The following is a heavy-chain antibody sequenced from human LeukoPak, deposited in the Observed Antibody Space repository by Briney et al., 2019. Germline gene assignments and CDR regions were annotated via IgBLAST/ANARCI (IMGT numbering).Heavy chain of an antibody. Sequence: PSETLSRNCSVSGGTGNSYYGSWKRQPPGMGLEWIGYISYTGGETNYNPSLKSRLTIAVDTSKNQFSLMLTSVTAADTAVYYCARQPGGTAIVDYRGQGTMVTVSS. D-gene: IGHD1-1*01. CDR1: GGTGNSYY. CDR2: ISYTGGET. CDR3: ARQPGGTAIVDY. J-gene: IGHJ4*02. V-gene: IGHV4-59*08.